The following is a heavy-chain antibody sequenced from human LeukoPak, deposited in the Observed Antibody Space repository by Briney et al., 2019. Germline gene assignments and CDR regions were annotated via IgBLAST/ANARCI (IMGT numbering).Heavy chain of an antibody. CDR1: GFTFSSYS. CDR2: ISDSGANK. V-gene: IGHV3-23*01. Sequence: GGSLRLSCAASGFTFSSYSMNWARQAPGKGLEWVPLISDSGANKHYADSVKGRFTISRDNSKNTVSLRMNSLRAEDTAVYYCAKDVRVGGGGMDVWGQGTPVTVSS. D-gene: IGHD1-26*01. CDR3: AKDVRVGGGGMDV. J-gene: IGHJ6*02.